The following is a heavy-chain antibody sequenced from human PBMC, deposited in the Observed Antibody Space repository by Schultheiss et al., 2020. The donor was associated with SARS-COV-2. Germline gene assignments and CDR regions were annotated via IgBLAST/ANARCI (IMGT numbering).Heavy chain of an antibody. CDR3: ARDVRRGYSYGGTLEY. D-gene: IGHD5-18*01. Sequence: SVKVSCKASGGTFSSYAISWVRQAPGQGLEWMGGIIPIFGTANYAQKFQGRVTITADKSTSTAYMEMSSLTSEDTALYYCARDVRRGYSYGGTLEYWGQGTLVTVSS. CDR1: GGTFSSYA. V-gene: IGHV1-69*06. CDR2: IIPIFGTA. J-gene: IGHJ4*01.